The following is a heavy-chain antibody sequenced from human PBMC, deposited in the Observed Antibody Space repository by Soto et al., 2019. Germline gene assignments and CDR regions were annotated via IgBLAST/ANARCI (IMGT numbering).Heavy chain of an antibody. V-gene: IGHV4-30-4*01. Sequence: PSETLSLTCTVSGGSISSGDYYWSWIRQPPGKGLEWIGYIYYSGSTYYNPSLKSRVTISVDTSKNQFSLKLSSVTAADTAVYYCARKCSYGYRYFDYWGQGTLVTVSS. CDR2: IYYSGST. D-gene: IGHD5-18*01. J-gene: IGHJ4*02. CDR1: GGSISSGDYY. CDR3: ARKCSYGYRYFDY.